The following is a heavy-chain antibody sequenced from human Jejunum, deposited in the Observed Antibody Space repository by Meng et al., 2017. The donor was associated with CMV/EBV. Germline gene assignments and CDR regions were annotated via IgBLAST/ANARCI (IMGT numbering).Heavy chain of an antibody. CDR1: GDSIRDYF. D-gene: IGHD5-12*01. Sequence: QGQLQESGPGLVKPSENLSLTFTVSGDSIRDYFWTWIRQPAGKGLEWIARVYSTGTTDYNPSLKSRVTMSVDVSKNQFSLKLNSVTAADTAVYYCARIGVATTFDYWGQGTLVTVSS. CDR2: VYSTGTT. CDR3: ARIGVATTFDY. J-gene: IGHJ4*02. V-gene: IGHV4-4*07.